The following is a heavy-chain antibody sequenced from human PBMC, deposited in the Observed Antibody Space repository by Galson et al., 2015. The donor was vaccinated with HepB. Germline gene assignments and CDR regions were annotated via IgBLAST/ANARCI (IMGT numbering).Heavy chain of an antibody. CDR2: IHSGGTT. D-gene: IGHD2-15*01. Sequence: SLRLSCAASGFIVSTDYMTWVRQAPGMGLDWVAVIHSGGTTYHAGSVKGRFTISRDDSKNTIYRRMNSLRAEDTAVYYCALGRGYYGMDVWGQGTTVTVSS. CDR1: GFIVSTDY. V-gene: IGHV3-53*01. CDR3: ALGRGYYGMDV. J-gene: IGHJ6*02.